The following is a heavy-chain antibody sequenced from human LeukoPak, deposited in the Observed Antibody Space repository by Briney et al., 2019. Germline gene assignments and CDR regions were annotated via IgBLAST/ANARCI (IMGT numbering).Heavy chain of an antibody. Sequence: GGSLRLSCAASGFTFSSYAMSWVRQAPGKGLEWVSAISGSGGSTYYADSVKGRFTISRDNSKNTLYLQMNSLRAEDTAVYYCATLSLRSYYFKGSWYFDLWGRGTLVTVSS. CDR1: GFTFSSYA. J-gene: IGHJ2*01. CDR2: ISGSGGST. V-gene: IGHV3-23*01. CDR3: ATLSLRSYYFKGSWYFDL. D-gene: IGHD3-10*01.